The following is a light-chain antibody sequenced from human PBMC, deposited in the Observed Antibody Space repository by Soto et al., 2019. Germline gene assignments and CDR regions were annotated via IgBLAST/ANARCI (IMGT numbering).Light chain of an antibody. CDR1: SSDVGNYDL. CDR2: EVS. V-gene: IGLV2-14*02. J-gene: IGLJ2*01. CDR3: SSYASGNTL. Sequence: QSALTQPASVSGSPGQSITISCTGSSSDVGNYDLVSWYQQHPGKAPKLMIYEVSYRPSGVSYRFSGSKSGNTASLTISGLQAEDEAEYYCSSYASGNTLFGGGTKVTVL.